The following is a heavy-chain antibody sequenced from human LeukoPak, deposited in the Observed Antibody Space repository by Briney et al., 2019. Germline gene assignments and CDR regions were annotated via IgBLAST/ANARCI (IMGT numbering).Heavy chain of an antibody. CDR1: GYTFTSYY. CDR2: INPSGGST. V-gene: IGHV1-46*01. D-gene: IGHD6-13*01. CDR3: ARGVGRAAAYSNWFDP. Sequence: ASVKVSCKASGYTFTSYYMHWVRQAPGQGLEWMGIINPSGGSTSYAQKFQGRVTMTRDTSTSTVYMELSSLRSEDTAVYYCARGVGRAAAYSNWFDPWGQGTLVTVSS. J-gene: IGHJ5*02.